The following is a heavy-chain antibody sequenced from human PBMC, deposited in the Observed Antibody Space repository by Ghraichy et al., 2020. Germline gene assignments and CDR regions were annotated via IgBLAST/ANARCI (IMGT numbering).Heavy chain of an antibody. CDR1: GYPFTGYY. CDR2: INPNTGDT. Sequence: ASVKVSCKASGYPFTGYYIHWLRQAPGQGLEWMGRINPNTGDTDSAQKFQGRITMTSYTSVNTASMELRRLRSDDTVMYYCARGGGSCSGGTCWYYLDNWGQGTLVTVSS. CDR3: ARGGGSCSGGTCWYYLDN. V-gene: IGHV1-2*05. D-gene: IGHD2-15*01. J-gene: IGHJ4*02.